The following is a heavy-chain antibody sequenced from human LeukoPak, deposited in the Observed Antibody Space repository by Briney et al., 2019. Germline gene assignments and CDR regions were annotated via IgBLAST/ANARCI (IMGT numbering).Heavy chain of an antibody. D-gene: IGHD3-22*01. Sequence: PGGSLRLPCAASGFTFSSYAMSWVRQAPGKGLEWVSAISGSGGSTYYADSVKGRFTISRDNSKNTLYLQMNSLRAEDTAVYYCARDYYDSSGYYFYYFDYWGQGTLVTVSS. V-gene: IGHV3-23*01. J-gene: IGHJ4*02. CDR1: GFTFSSYA. CDR3: ARDYYDSSGYYFYYFDY. CDR2: ISGSGGST.